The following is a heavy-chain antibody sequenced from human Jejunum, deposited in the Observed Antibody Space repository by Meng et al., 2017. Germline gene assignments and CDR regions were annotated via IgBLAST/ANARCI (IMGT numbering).Heavy chain of an antibody. CDR2: MYYNEKT. Sequence: QGQLQESGPGLVRPSETLSLTCTVSGASVNSGSYYWSWIRQPPGKGLEWIGFMYYNEKTNYNPSLKSRVTISVDTSKNQFSLKLTSVTAADTAVYYCARGRDYYGSGNYYNTNWFGPWGQGTLVTVSS. CDR1: GASVNSGSYY. D-gene: IGHD3-10*01. J-gene: IGHJ5*02. CDR3: ARGRDYYGSGNYYNTNWFGP. V-gene: IGHV4-61*01.